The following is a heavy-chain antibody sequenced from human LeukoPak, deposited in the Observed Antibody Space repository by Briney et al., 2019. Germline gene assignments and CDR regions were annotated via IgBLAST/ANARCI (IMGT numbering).Heavy chain of an antibody. D-gene: IGHD6-13*01. V-gene: IGHV4-59*01. Sequence: SETLSLTCTVSGGSISSYYWSWIRQPPGKGLEWIGYIYYSGSTNYNPSLKSRVTISVDTSKNQFSLKLSSVTAADTAVYYCAGDPGAAAGLWDYYYSMDVWGQGTTVTVSS. CDR1: GGSISSYY. J-gene: IGHJ6*02. CDR2: IYYSGST. CDR3: AGDPGAAAGLWDYYYSMDV.